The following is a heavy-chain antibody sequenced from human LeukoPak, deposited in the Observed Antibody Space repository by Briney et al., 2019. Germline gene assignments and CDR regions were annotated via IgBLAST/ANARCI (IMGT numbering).Heavy chain of an antibody. J-gene: IGHJ4*02. D-gene: IGHD1-7*01. CDR3: ARAPSITGTTPPGY. Sequence: ASVKVSCKASGYTFTSYDINWVPQATGQGLEWIGWMNPNSGNTGYAQKFQGRVTMTRNTSISTAYMELSSLRSEDTAVYYCARAPSITGTTPPGYWGQGTLVTVSS. CDR1: GYTFTSYD. V-gene: IGHV1-8*01. CDR2: MNPNSGNT.